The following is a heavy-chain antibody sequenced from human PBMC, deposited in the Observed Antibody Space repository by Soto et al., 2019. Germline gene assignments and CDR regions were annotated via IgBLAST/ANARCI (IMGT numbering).Heavy chain of an antibody. CDR3: ARVIMRPFSKFDY. D-gene: IGHD3-3*02. Sequence: GGSLRLSCAASGFTFSSYAMSWVRQAPGKGLEWVSAIIGSGGNTYYADSVKGRFTISRDNSKNTVFLQMNSLRAEDTAVYYCARVIMRPFSKFDYWGQGTLGHRLL. V-gene: IGHV3-23*01. CDR2: IIGSGGNT. J-gene: IGHJ4*02. CDR1: GFTFSSYA.